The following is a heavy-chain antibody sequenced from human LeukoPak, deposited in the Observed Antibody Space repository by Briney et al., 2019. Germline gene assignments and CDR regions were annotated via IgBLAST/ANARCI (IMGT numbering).Heavy chain of an antibody. CDR2: VTQDGDGR. J-gene: IGHJ4*02. Sequence: GGSLRLSCAASGFTFSSYWMSWVRQAPGKGLEWVANVTQDGDGRHYVDSLRGRFTISRDNAKASLYLQMHSLRVEDTAVYYCARWNPGYSSDWRIDYWGQGILVTVSS. CDR1: GFTFSSYW. V-gene: IGHV3-7*01. D-gene: IGHD6-19*01. CDR3: ARWNPGYSSDWRIDY.